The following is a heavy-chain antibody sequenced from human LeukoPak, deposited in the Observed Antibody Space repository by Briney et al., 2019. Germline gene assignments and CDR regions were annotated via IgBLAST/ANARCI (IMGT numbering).Heavy chain of an antibody. J-gene: IGHJ4*02. CDR1: GYSISSGYY. Sequence: SETLSLTCTVSGYSISSGYYWGWIRQPPGKGLEWIGSIYHSGSTYYNPSLKSRVTISVDTSKNQFSLKLSTVTAEDTAVYYCASKGYYYDSSGYYSFFDYWGQGTLVTVSS. CDR3: ASKGYYYDSSGYYSFFDY. V-gene: IGHV4-38-2*02. CDR2: IYHSGST. D-gene: IGHD3-22*01.